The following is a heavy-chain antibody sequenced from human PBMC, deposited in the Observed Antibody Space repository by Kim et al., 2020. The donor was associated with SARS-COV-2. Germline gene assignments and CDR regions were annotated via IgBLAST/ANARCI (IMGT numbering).Heavy chain of an antibody. Sequence: ASVKVSCKASGYTFTNYYMHWVRQAPGQGLEWMGIINPSGGSTNYAQKFQGRVTMTRDTSTTTVYMELSSLRSEDTAVYYCARGWLVVLPAAIGDWFDPWGQGTLVTVSS. V-gene: IGHV1-46*01. J-gene: IGHJ5*02. CDR1: GYTFTNYY. CDR2: INPSGGST. CDR3: ARGWLVVLPAAIGDWFDP. D-gene: IGHD2-2*01.